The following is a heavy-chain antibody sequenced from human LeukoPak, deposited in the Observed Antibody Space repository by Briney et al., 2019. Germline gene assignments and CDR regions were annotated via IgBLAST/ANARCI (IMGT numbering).Heavy chain of an antibody. CDR3: ARDLEGSGSYLEHLDY. Sequence: GGSLRLSCAASGFTFSSYSMNWVRQAPGKGLEWVSSISSGSSYIYYADSVKGRFTISRDNAKNSLYLQMNSLRAEDTAVYSCARDLEGSGSYLEHLDYWGQGTLVTVSS. J-gene: IGHJ4*02. CDR1: GFTFSSYS. D-gene: IGHD3-10*01. CDR2: ISSGSSYI. V-gene: IGHV3-21*01.